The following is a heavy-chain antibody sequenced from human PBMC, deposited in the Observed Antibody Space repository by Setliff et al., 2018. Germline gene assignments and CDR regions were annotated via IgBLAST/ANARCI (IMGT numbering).Heavy chain of an antibody. J-gene: IGHJ4*02. V-gene: IGHV3-7*01. CDR3: ARDGGEY. CDR1: GFPFSSYW. D-gene: IGHD3-16*01. Sequence: PGGSLRLPCAASGFPFSSYWMSWVRQAPGKGLEWVANIKQDGSEKYYVDSVKGRFTISRDNAKNSLYLQMNSLRAEDTAVYYCARDGGEYWGQGTLVTVSS. CDR2: IKQDGSEK.